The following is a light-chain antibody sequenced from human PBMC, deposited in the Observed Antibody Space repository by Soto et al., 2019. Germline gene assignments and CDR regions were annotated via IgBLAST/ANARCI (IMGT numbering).Light chain of an antibody. CDR2: GAS. CDR3: QQYKSYPYT. Sequence: DIQMTQSPSTLSASVGDRVTITCRASQSISNWLAWFQQKPGKAPKLLIYGASSLGSGVPSRFSGSGSGTEFTLTITSLQPDDFAPYYCQQYKSYPYTFGQGTKLEI. J-gene: IGKJ2*01. CDR1: QSISNW. V-gene: IGKV1-5*01.